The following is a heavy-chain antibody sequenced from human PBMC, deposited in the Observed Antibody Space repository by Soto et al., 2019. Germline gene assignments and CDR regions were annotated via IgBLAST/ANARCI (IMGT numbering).Heavy chain of an antibody. D-gene: IGHD4-4*01. Sequence: SETLSLTCTVSGGSISSSSYYWGWIRQPPGKGLEWIGSIYYSGSTYYNPSLKSRVTISVDTSKNQFSLKLSSVTAADTAVYYCARLASNYPNPNIDYWGQGTLVTVSS. V-gene: IGHV4-39*01. CDR3: ARLASNYPNPNIDY. CDR1: GGSISSSSYY. CDR2: IYYSGST. J-gene: IGHJ4*02.